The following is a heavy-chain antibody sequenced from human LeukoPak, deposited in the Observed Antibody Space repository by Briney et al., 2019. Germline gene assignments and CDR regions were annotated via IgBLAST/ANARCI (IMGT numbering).Heavy chain of an antibody. CDR1: GFTFRTYG. CDR3: AGPYGSGSYYFDY. CDR2: IRNDGTIK. D-gene: IGHD3-10*01. Sequence: GGSLRLSCAASGFTFRTYGMHWVRQAPGKGLEWVAFIRNDGTIKYYADSVKGRFTISRDNSKNTLYLQMNSLRAEDTAVYYCAGPYGSGSYYFDYWGQGTLVTVSS. V-gene: IGHV3-30*02. J-gene: IGHJ4*02.